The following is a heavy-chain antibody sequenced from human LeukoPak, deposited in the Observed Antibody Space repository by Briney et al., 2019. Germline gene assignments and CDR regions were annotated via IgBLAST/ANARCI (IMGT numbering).Heavy chain of an antibody. CDR1: GYIFSDFY. D-gene: IGHD3-10*01. CDR3: ARNYYYGSGSYARRRYYYMDV. J-gene: IGHJ6*03. Sequence: ASVKVSCKASGYIFSDFYIHWVRQAPGQGLEWMAWINPNHGGTNFAPKFQGRVTVTRDTSISTAYMELSRLRSDDTAVYYCARNYYYGSGSYARRRYYYMDVWGKGTTVTVSS. V-gene: IGHV1-2*02. CDR2: INPNHGGT.